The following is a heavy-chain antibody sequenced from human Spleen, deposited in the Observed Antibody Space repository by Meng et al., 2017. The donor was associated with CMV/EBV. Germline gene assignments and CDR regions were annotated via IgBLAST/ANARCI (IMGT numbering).Heavy chain of an antibody. D-gene: IGHD5-12*01. V-gene: IGHV1-18*01. J-gene: IGHJ4*02. CDR3: ARDGVATIIGGEPFDY. CDR2: ISAYNGNT. CDR1: GYTFTSYG. Sequence: ASVKVSCKASGYTFTSYGISWVRQAPGQGLEWMEWISAYNGNTNYAQKLQGRVTMTTDTSTSTAYMELRSLRSDDTAVYYCARDGVATIIGGEPFDYWGQGTLVTVSS.